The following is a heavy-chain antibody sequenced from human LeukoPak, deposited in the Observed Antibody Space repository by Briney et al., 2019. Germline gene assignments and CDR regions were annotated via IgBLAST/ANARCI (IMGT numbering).Heavy chain of an antibody. D-gene: IGHD6-19*01. Sequence: GGSLRLSCAASGFTFSSYAMNWVRQAPGKGLEWVSAISGSGGSTYYADSVKGRFTISRDNFKNTLYLQMGSLRAEDMAVYYCARLATLYSSGWYNPLDYWGQGTLVTVSS. CDR2: ISGSGGST. V-gene: IGHV3-23*01. CDR1: GFTFSSYA. CDR3: ARLATLYSSGWYNPLDY. J-gene: IGHJ4*02.